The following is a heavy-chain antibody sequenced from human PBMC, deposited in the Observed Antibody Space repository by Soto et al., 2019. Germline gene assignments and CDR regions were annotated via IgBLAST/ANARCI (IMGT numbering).Heavy chain of an antibody. CDR1: GFTFSSYS. CDR2: ISSSSSYI. D-gene: IGHD3-22*01. CDR3: ARGPVGYYDSSGYPSHYFDY. V-gene: IGHV3-21*06. Sequence: PGGSLRLSCAVSGFTFSSYSMNWVRQAPGKGLEWVSSISSSSSYIYYADSVKGRFTISRDNAKNSLYLQMNSLRAEDTAVYYCARGPVGYYDSSGYPSHYFDYWGQGTLVTVSS. J-gene: IGHJ4*02.